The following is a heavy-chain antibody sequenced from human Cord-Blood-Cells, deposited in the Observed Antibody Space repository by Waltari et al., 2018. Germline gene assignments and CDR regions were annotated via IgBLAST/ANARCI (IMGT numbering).Heavy chain of an antibody. CDR3: ARAYGDIVVVPAAMIFDY. CDR1: GGSFSGYY. D-gene: IGHD2-2*01. CDR2: INHRGST. Sequence: QVQLQQWGAGQLKPSETLSLTCAVDGGSFSGYYWSWIRQPPGRGMEWIGEINHRGSTNYNPSLKSRVTISVDTSKNQFSLKLSSVTAADTAVYYCARAYGDIVVVPAAMIFDYWGQGTLVTVSS. J-gene: IGHJ4*02. V-gene: IGHV4-34*01.